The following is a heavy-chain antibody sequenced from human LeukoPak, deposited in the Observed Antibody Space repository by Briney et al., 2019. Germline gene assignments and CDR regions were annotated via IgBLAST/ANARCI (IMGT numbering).Heavy chain of an antibody. J-gene: IGHJ3*02. V-gene: IGHV4-59*08. CDR3: ARRQNYYDTMGYAFDI. Sequence: SETLSLTCAVYGGSFSGYYWSWIRQPPGKGLEWIGYIYYSGSTNYNPSLKSRVTISVDTSKNQFSLKLSSVTAADTAVYYCARRQNYYDTMGYAFDIWGQGTMVTVSS. CDR1: GGSFSGYY. D-gene: IGHD3-22*01. CDR2: IYYSGST.